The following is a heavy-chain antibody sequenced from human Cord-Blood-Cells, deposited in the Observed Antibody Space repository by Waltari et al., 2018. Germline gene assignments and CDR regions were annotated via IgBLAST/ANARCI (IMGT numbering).Heavy chain of an antibody. CDR3: ASVDYGDY. V-gene: IGHV3-74*01. Sequence: EVQLVESGGGLVQPGGSLSLSCAASGFTFSSYWMHWVRQAPGTGLGGASGVNSYGGGTSYADSGKGRFTISRDNAKNTLYLQMNSLRAEDTAVYYCASVDYGDYWGQGTLVTVSS. CDR1: GFTFSSYW. J-gene: IGHJ4*02. CDR2: VNSYGGGT.